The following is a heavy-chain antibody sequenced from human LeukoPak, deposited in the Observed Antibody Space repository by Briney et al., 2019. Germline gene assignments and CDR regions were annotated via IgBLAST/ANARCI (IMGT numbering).Heavy chain of an antibody. J-gene: IGHJ6*03. CDR2: IYYSGST. CDR1: GGSISSSSYY. V-gene: IGHV4-39*01. D-gene: IGHD6-13*01. CDR3: ARVPGIAAAGRYYYYYMDV. Sequence: SETLSLTCTVSGGSISSSSYYWGWIRQPPGKGLEWIGSIYYSGSTYYNLSLKSRVTIFVDTSKNQFSLKLSSVTAADTAVYYCARVPGIAAAGRYYYYYMDVWGKGTTVTVSS.